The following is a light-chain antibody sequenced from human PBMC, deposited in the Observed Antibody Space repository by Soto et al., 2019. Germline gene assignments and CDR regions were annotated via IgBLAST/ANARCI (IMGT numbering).Light chain of an antibody. J-gene: IGKJ5*01. CDR1: QSVSSSY. V-gene: IGKV3-20*01. CDR3: QQYGSSLIT. Sequence: SVLPQYPGTLSLSPGERATLSCRASQSVSSSYLAWYQQKPGQAPRLLIYGASSRATGIPDRFSGSGSGTDFTLTISRLEPEDFAVYYCQQYGSSLITFCQGTRLDIK. CDR2: GAS.